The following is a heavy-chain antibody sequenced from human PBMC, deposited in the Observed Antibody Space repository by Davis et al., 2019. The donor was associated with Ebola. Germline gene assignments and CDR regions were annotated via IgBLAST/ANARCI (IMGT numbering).Heavy chain of an antibody. J-gene: IGHJ4*02. Sequence: GESLKISCAASGFTFSSYGMHWVRQAPGKGLEWVAVISDDGSNKYYADSVKGRFTISRDNSKNTLYLQMNSLRAEDTAVYYCAKDDSSSSGPDYWGQRTLVTVSS. V-gene: IGHV3-30*18. D-gene: IGHD6-6*01. CDR1: GFTFSSYG. CDR2: ISDDGSNK. CDR3: AKDDSSSSGPDY.